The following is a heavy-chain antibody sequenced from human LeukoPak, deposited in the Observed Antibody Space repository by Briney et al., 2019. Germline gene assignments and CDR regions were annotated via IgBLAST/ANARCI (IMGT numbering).Heavy chain of an antibody. CDR3: ARDDSSLDAFDN. V-gene: IGHV1-2*02. CDR2: INPNSGGT. J-gene: IGHJ3*02. D-gene: IGHD6-13*01. Sequence: ASVKVSCKASGYTFTGYYMHGVRQAPGQGLEWMGWINPNSGGTNYAQKFQGRVTMTRDTSISTAYMELSRLRSDDTAVYYCARDDSSLDAFDNWGQGTMVTVSS. CDR1: GYTFTGYY.